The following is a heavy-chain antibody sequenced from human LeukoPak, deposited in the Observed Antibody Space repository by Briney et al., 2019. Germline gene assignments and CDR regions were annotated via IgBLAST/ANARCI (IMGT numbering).Heavy chain of an antibody. CDR3: ARDSGSSWSFDY. J-gene: IGHJ4*02. Sequence: TGGSLRLSCAASGFTFSSYEMHWVRQAPGKGLEWVANIKQDGSEKYYVDSVKGRFTISRDNAKNSLYLQMNSLRAEDTAVYYCARDSGSSWSFDYWGQGTLVTVSS. D-gene: IGHD6-13*01. V-gene: IGHV3-7*01. CDR2: IKQDGSEK. CDR1: GFTFSSYE.